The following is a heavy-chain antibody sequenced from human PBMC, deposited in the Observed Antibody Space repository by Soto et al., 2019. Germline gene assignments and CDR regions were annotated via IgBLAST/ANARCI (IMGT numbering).Heavy chain of an antibody. J-gene: IGHJ4*02. CDR1: GFTFSNYA. Sequence: SLRPSCAASGFTFSNYAMHWVRQAPGKGLEWVAVISSDGSNKYYADSVQGRFPISSDNSKNPLYLQMNSLKAEDTAVYYCARNRLAGERLYWGQGTLVTVPQ. V-gene: IGHV3-30-3*01. CDR2: ISSDGSNK. CDR3: ARNRLAGERLY. D-gene: IGHD3-10*01.